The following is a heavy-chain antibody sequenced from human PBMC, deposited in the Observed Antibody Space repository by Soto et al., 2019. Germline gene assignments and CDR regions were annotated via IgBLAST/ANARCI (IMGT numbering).Heavy chain of an antibody. CDR3: ARQRSSGWGGYYYGMDV. J-gene: IGHJ6*02. CDR1: GYSFTSYW. Sequence: GESLKISCKGSGYSFTSYWIGWVRQMPGKGLEWMGIIYPGDSDTRYSPSFQGRVTISADKSICTAYLQWSSLKASDTAMYYCARQRSSGWGGYYYGMDVWGQGTTVTVSS. V-gene: IGHV5-51*01. D-gene: IGHD6-19*01. CDR2: IYPGDSDT.